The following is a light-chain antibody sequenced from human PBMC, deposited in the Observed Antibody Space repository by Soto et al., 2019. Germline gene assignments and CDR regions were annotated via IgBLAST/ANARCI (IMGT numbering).Light chain of an antibody. CDR3: QQYGGSPRT. Sequence: EIVLTQSPGTPSLSSGEGAPLSCRASQSISSNFLAWYQQKRGQAPRLLIHGASNRATGIPDRFSGSGSGTDFTLTITRLEPEDFAVYYCQQYGGSPRTFGQGTKVDI. V-gene: IGKV3-20*01. CDR2: GAS. J-gene: IGKJ1*01. CDR1: QSISSNF.